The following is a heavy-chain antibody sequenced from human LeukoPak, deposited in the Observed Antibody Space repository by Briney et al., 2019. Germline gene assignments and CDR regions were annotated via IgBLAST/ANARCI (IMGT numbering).Heavy chain of an antibody. CDR1: GFTFSNYW. D-gene: IGHD5-12*01. CDR3: ARDRYTGYDFDH. J-gene: IGHJ4*02. CDR2: INSDGSST. Sequence: GGSLRLSCAASGFTFSNYWMHWVRQGPGKGLVWVSRINSDGSSTNYADFVKGRFTISRDNAKNTLYLQMNSLRVEDTAVYYCARDRYTGYDFDHWGQGTLVTVSS. V-gene: IGHV3-74*01.